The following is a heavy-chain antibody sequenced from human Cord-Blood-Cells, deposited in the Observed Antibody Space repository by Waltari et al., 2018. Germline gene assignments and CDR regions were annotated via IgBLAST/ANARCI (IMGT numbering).Heavy chain of an antibody. CDR2: IYTSGST. J-gene: IGHJ2*01. V-gene: IGHV4-4*07. CDR1: GGSISSYY. Sequence: QVQLQESGPGLVKPSETLSLTCTVPGGSISSYYWSWIRQPAGKGLEWIGRIYTSGSTNYNPSLKSRVTMSVDTSKNQFSLKLSSVTAADTAVYYCARDEVLWFGELSLYWYFDLWGRGTLVTVSS. D-gene: IGHD3-10*01. CDR3: ARDEVLWFGELSLYWYFDL.